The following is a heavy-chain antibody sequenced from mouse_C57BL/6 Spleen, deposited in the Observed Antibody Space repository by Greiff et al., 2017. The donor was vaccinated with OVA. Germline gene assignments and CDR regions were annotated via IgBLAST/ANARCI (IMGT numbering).Heavy chain of an antibody. V-gene: IGHV1-82*01. J-gene: IGHJ2*01. CDR1: GYAFSSSW. Sequence: QVQLQQSGPELVKPGASVKISCKASGYAFSSSWMNWVKQRPGKGLEWIGRIYPGDGDTNYNGKFKGKATLTADKSSSTAYMQLSSLTSEDSAVYFCARCPYYYGSSYDYWGQGTTLTVSS. CDR3: ARCPYYYGSSYDY. D-gene: IGHD1-1*01. CDR2: IYPGDGDT.